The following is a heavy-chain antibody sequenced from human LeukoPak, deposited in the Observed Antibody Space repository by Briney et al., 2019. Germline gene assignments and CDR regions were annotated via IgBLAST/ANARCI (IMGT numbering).Heavy chain of an antibody. Sequence: RGSLRLSCAASGFSFSTYAMSWVRQAPGKGLEWVSGVNGNGGSTSYADSVKGRFTIFRDNSKNTVYLQMNSLRVEDTAVYYCAKSLYGGCDYWGQGTVVTVSS. CDR3: AKSLYGGCDY. J-gene: IGHJ4*02. CDR1: GFSFSTYA. V-gene: IGHV3-23*01. CDR2: VNGNGGST. D-gene: IGHD3-16*02.